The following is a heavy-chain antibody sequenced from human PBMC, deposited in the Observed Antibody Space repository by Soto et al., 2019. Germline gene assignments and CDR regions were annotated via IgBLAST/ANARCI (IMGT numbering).Heavy chain of an antibody. CDR1: GGTFSSYA. CDR3: ARGRDYYSSSSNYWDNLYHFDN. J-gene: IGHJ4*01. Sequence: SVKVSCKASGGTFSSYAISWVRQAPGQGLEWMGGIIPIFGTANYAQKFQGRVTITADESTSTAYMELSSLRSEDTAIYYCARGRDYYSSSSNYWDNLYHFDNWG. D-gene: IGHD3-22*01. V-gene: IGHV1-69*13. CDR2: IIPIFGTA.